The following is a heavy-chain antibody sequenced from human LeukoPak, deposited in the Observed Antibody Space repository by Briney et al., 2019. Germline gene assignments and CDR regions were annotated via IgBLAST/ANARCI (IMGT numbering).Heavy chain of an antibody. CDR3: AREVSGNAGIPGTLAWGPKKYSYSYYMDV. D-gene: IGHD2-2*01. CDR1: GGSFSGYY. Sequence: PSETLSLTCGVSGGSFSGYYWSWIRQPPGKGLEWIGEINQSGGTNYNPSLTSRVTISFDMSRSQISLRLTSVTAADTAVYYCAREVSGNAGIPGTLAWGPKKYSYSYYMDVWGRGPTVTVSS. V-gene: IGHV4-34*01. CDR2: INQSGGT. J-gene: IGHJ6*03.